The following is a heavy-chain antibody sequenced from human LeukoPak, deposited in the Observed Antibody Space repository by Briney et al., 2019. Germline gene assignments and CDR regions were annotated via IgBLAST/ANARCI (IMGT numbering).Heavy chain of an antibody. Sequence: SEALSLTCAVYGGSFSGYYWSWIRQPPGKGLEWIGEINHSGSTNYNPSLKSRVTISVDTSKNQFSLKLSSVTAADTAVYYCARRVYYDSSGYYYRGGFDYWGQGTLVTVSS. CDR2: INHSGST. V-gene: IGHV4-34*01. D-gene: IGHD3-22*01. CDR3: ARRVYYDSSGYYYRGGFDY. CDR1: GGSFSGYY. J-gene: IGHJ4*02.